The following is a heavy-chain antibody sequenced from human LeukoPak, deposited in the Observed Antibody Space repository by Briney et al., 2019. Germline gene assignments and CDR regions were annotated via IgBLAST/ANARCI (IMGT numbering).Heavy chain of an antibody. CDR3: AKDRGGSGSFYYMDV. CDR1: GFTFSSYG. Sequence: GGSLRLSCAASGFTFSSYGMHWVRQAPGKGLEWVAVISYDGSNKYYADSVKGRFTISRDNSKNTLYLQMNSLRAEDTAVYYCAKDRGGSGSFYYMDVWGKGTTATVSS. D-gene: IGHD3-10*01. J-gene: IGHJ6*03. CDR2: ISYDGSNK. V-gene: IGHV3-30*18.